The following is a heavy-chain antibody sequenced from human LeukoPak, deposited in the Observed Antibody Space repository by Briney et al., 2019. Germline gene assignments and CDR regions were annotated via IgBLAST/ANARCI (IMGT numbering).Heavy chain of an antibody. CDR3: ARDPNTYYYDTSGYYCDY. CDR2: ISAYNGNT. Sequence: GASVKVSCKASGYTSTNYGISWVRQAPGQGLEWMGWISAYNGNTNYAQKLQGRVTMTTDTSTSTAYMELRSLRSDDTAVYYCARDPNTYYYDTSGYYCDYWGQGTLVTVSS. V-gene: IGHV1-18*04. J-gene: IGHJ4*02. D-gene: IGHD3-22*01. CDR1: GYTSTNYG.